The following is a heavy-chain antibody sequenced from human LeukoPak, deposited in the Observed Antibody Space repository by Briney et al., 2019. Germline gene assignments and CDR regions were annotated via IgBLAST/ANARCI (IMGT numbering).Heavy chain of an antibody. CDR3: ARPRDYDFWSGSLSWSDAFDI. V-gene: IGHV4-39*01. Sequence: SGTLSLTCTVSGGSISSSSYYWGWIRHPPGKGLEWIGRIYYSGSPYYNPSLKSRVTISVDTSKNQFSLKLSSVTAADTAVYYCARPRDYDFWSGSLSWSDAFDIWGQGTMVTVSS. D-gene: IGHD3-3*01. J-gene: IGHJ3*02. CDR1: GGSISSSSYY. CDR2: IYYSGSP.